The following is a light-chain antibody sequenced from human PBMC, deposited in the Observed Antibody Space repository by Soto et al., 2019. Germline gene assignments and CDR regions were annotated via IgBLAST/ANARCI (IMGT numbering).Light chain of an antibody. CDR1: QSLVFTDGSTL. CDR3: MQGTHWPYT. CDR2: VVS. V-gene: IGKV2-30*01. J-gene: IGKJ2*01. Sequence: VVMTQSPLSLSVTLGQPAAISCRSSQSLVFTDGSTLLNWFQQRPGQSPRPLIYVVSNRDSGVPVRFSGSGSGTYFTLKIRRVEAEDVWLYYCMQGTHWPYTFGQATKLEIK.